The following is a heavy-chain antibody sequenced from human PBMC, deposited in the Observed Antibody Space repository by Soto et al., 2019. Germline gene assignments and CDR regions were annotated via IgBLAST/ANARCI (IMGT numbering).Heavy chain of an antibody. J-gene: IGHJ3*01. D-gene: IGHD6-13*01. Sequence: SETLSLTCTVSGGSISSSTYYWGWIRQPPGKGLEWIASIYYSGRTHYNPSLESRVTISVDTSKNQFSLRLSSVTAADTAVYYCAIHSSGSSSSRPPVCGQGTMVTVSS. CDR3: AIHSSGSSSSRPPV. V-gene: IGHV4-39*01. CDR1: GGSISSSTYY. CDR2: IYYSGRT.